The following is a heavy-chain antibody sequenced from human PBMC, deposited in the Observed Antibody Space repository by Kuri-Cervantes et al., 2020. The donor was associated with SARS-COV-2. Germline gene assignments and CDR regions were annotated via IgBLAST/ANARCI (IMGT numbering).Heavy chain of an antibody. Sequence: SETLSLTCTVSGGSISGYYWSWIRQPPGKGLEWIGEINHSGSTNYNPSLKSRVTISVDTSKNQFSLKLSSVTAADTAVYYCARAYGDYEVTDYWGQGTLVTVSS. J-gene: IGHJ4*02. V-gene: IGHV4-34*01. CDR3: ARAYGDYEVTDY. CDR1: GGSISGYY. D-gene: IGHD4-17*01. CDR2: INHSGST.